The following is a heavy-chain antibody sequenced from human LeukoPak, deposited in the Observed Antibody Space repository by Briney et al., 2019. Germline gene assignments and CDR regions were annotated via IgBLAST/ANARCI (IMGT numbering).Heavy chain of an antibody. Sequence: GGSLRLSCAASGFTFSSYSMNWVRQAPGKGLEWVSYISSRSSTLYYADSVKGRFTISRDNAKNPLYLQMNSLRAEDTAVYYCARRRAGFDYWGQGTLVTVSS. J-gene: IGHJ4*02. CDR3: ARRRAGFDY. D-gene: IGHD6-25*01. CDR1: GFTFSSYS. V-gene: IGHV3-48*01. CDR2: ISSRSSTL.